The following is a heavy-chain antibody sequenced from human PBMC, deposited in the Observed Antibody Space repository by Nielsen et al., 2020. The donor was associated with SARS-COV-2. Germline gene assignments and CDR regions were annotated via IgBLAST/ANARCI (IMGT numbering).Heavy chain of an antibody. D-gene: IGHD5-24*01. CDR3: AKDMASMGGWQQFSGSAFDI. Sequence: GGSLRLSCAASGFTFSDYYMSWIRQAPGKGLEWVSYISSSGTTIYYADSVKGRFTISRDNAKNSLYLRMNILRAEDTALYYCAKDMASMGGWQQFSGSAFDIWGQGTMVTVSS. CDR1: GFTFSDYY. J-gene: IGHJ3*02. CDR2: ISSSGTTI. V-gene: IGHV3-11*01.